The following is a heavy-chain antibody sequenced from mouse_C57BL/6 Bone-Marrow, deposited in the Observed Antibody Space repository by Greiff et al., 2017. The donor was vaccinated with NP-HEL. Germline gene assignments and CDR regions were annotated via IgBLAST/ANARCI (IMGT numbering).Heavy chain of an antibody. CDR2: ISYGGSN. Sequence: EVKVEESGPGLVKPSQSLSLTCSVTGYSITSGYYWNWIRQFPGNKLEWMGYISYGGSNNYNPTLKNRITITRDTSKNQFFLKLNSVTTEDTATYYCARRSNDAMDYWGQGTSVTVSS. CDR1: GYSITSGYY. J-gene: IGHJ4*01. D-gene: IGHD2-5*01. CDR3: ARRSNDAMDY. V-gene: IGHV3-6*01.